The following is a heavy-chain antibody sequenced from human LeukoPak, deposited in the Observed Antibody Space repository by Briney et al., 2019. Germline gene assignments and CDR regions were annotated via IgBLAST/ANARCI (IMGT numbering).Heavy chain of an antibody. V-gene: IGHV4-34*01. D-gene: IGHD1-7*01. CDR2: INHSGST. CDR3: ARGQLGWNFLSVWFDP. CDR1: GGSFSGYY. Sequence: SETLSLTCAVYGGSFSGYYWSWIRQPPGKGLEWIGEINHSGSTNYNPSLKSRVTISVDTSKNQFSLKPSSVTAADTAVYYCARGQLGWNFLSVWFDPWGQGTLVTVSS. J-gene: IGHJ5*02.